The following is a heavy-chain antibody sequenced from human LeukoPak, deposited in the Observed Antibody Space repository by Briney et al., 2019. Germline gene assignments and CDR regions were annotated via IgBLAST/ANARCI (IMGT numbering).Heavy chain of an antibody. Sequence: GGSLRLSCAASGFTFSNYAMHCVRQAPGKGLEWVAVISYDGSNKYYAESVKGRFTISRDNSKNTLYLQMNSLRAEDTAVYYCAKGANPYYHDSSGYPYYFDYWGQGTLVTVSS. V-gene: IGHV3-30*18. CDR2: ISYDGSNK. CDR3: AKGANPYYHDSSGYPYYFDY. CDR1: GFTFSNYA. J-gene: IGHJ4*02. D-gene: IGHD3-22*01.